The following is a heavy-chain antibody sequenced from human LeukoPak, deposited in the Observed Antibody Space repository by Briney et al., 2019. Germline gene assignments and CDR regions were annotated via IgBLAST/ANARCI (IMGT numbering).Heavy chain of an antibody. CDR3: AKDRIALAGTIDY. J-gene: IGHJ4*02. CDR2: ISYDGSNK. D-gene: IGHD6-19*01. V-gene: IGHV3-30*18. CDR1: GVIFSSYG. Sequence: GGSLRLSCAASGVIFSSYGMPWVRQAPGKGLEWVAVISYDGSNKYYADSVKGRFTISRDNSRTTLYLQMNSLRAEDTAVYYCAKDRIALAGTIDYWGQGTLVTVSS.